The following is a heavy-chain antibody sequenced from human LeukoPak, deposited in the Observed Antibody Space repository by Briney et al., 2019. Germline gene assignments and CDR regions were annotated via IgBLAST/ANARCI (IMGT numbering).Heavy chain of an antibody. CDR1: GGTFSSYA. J-gene: IGHJ6*02. V-gene: IGHV1-69*04. D-gene: IGHD3-10*01. CDR3: ASGITVDRGGQFVDV. Sequence: SVKVSCKASGGTFSSYAISWVRQAPGQGLEWMGRIIPILGTANYAQKFQGRVTITTDKSMTTAYMELRSLRSEDTAMYYCASGITVDRGGQFVDVWGQGTTVTVSS. CDR2: IIPILGTA.